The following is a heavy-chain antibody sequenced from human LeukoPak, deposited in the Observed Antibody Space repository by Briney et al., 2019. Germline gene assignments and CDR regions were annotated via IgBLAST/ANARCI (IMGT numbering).Heavy chain of an antibody. J-gene: IGHJ4*02. CDR2: IYYSGST. V-gene: IGHV4-59*12. D-gene: IGHD6-6*01. CDR1: GGSISSYY. Sequence: SETLSLTCAVSGGSISSYYWSWIRQPPGKGLEWIGYIYYSGSTNYNPSLKSRVTISVDTSKNQFSLKLSSMTAADTAVYYCAREYTTSSTSFDCWGQGTLVTVSS. CDR3: AREYTTSSTSFDC.